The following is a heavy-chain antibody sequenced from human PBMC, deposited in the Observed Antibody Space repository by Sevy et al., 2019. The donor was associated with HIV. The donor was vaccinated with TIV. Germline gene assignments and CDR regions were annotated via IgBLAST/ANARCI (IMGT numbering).Heavy chain of an antibody. D-gene: IGHD7-27*01. Sequence: GGSLRLSCVASGFTFSTFGMHWVRQAPGKGLEWVAVIWSDGRNKYYADSVKGRFTFSKDNSRNTLSLQMNSLRAEDTAVYYCVKELGQFNAFDVWGRGTMVTVSS. CDR2: IWSDGRNK. V-gene: IGHV3-33*06. J-gene: IGHJ3*01. CDR3: VKELGQFNAFDV. CDR1: GFTFSTFG.